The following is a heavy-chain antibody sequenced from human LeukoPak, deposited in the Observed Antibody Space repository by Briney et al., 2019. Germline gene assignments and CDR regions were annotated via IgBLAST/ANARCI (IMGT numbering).Heavy chain of an antibody. Sequence: RAGGSLRLSCSASGFTFNKFWMTWVRQAAGEGLERVANIKKDGSEKYYVYSVKGRFTISRDNAKNLAFLQMNSLRVEDTAVYYCASLYGIDVWGQGSAVTVSS. V-gene: IGHV3-7*01. CDR3: ASLYGIDV. CDR2: IKKDGSEK. CDR1: GFTFNKFW. J-gene: IGHJ6*02.